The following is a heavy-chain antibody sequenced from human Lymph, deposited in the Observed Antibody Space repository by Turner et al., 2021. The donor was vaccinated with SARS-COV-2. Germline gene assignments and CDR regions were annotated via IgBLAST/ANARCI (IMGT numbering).Heavy chain of an antibody. J-gene: IGHJ4*02. Sequence: VQLLESGGGLVQPGGSLRLSCAASGFTFSSYAMSWVRQAPGKGLEWVSTISGSCGSTYYADSVKGRFTISRDNSKNTLYLQMNSLRAEDTAVYYCAKNEMAMIVVVITLFDYWGQGTLVTVSS. D-gene: IGHD3-22*01. V-gene: IGHV3-23*01. CDR1: GFTFSSYA. CDR3: AKNEMAMIVVVITLFDY. CDR2: ISGSCGST.